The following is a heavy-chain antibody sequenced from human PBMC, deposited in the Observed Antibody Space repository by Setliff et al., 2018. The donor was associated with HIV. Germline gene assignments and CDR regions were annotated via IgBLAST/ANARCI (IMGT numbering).Heavy chain of an antibody. CDR1: GGSISSTNYF. CDR2: INHSGGI. CDR3: ARDKPYDSSGYRTLYY. V-gene: IGHV4-39*07. Sequence: PSETLSLTCTVSGGSISSTNYFWGWIRQPPGKGLEWIGEINHSGGINYNSSLKSRVTISVDTSKNQFSLKLSSVTAADTAVYYCARDKPYDSSGYRTLYYWGQGTLVTVSS. J-gene: IGHJ4*02. D-gene: IGHD3-22*01.